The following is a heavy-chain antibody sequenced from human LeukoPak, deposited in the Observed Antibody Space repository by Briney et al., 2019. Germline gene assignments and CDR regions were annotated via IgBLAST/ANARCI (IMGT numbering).Heavy chain of an antibody. CDR1: GGSISSGGYY. Sequence: SQTLSLTCTVSGGSISSGGYYWSWIRQHPGKGLGWIGYIYYSGSTYYNPSLKSRVTISVDTSKNQFSLKLSSVTAADTAVYYCARGGVGLYYFDYWGQGTLVTVSS. D-gene: IGHD3-16*01. V-gene: IGHV4-31*03. CDR3: ARGGVGLYYFDY. CDR2: IYYSGST. J-gene: IGHJ4*02.